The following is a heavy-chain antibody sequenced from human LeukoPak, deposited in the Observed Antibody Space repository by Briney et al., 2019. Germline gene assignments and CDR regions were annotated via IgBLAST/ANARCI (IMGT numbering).Heavy chain of an antibody. J-gene: IGHJ4*02. V-gene: IGHV1-18*01. CDR1: VYTFTKYG. D-gene: IGHD4-17*01. Sequence: GASVNVSCKASVYTFTKYGITWVRQAPGQGPEWVGWISAYNGHTESAQKFQGRVTMTTDTSTNTAYMELRSLRSDDTAVYYCARTGIDYGDYGLLDYWGQGSLVTVSS. CDR3: ARTGIDYGDYGLLDY. CDR2: ISAYNGHT.